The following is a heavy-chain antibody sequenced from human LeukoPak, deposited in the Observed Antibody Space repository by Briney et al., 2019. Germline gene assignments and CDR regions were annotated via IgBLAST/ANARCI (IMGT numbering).Heavy chain of an antibody. CDR3: AKGAYYYDSSGQHDFDY. CDR1: GFTFSDYG. V-gene: IGHV3-30*18. CDR2: ISYDGSNK. Sequence: GRSLRLSCTASGFTFSDYGIHWVRQAPGKGLEWVTFISYDGSNKYYVDSVKGRFTISRDNSKNTLYLQMNSLRAEDTAVYYCAKGAYYYDSSGQHDFDYWGQGTLVTVSS. J-gene: IGHJ4*02. D-gene: IGHD3-22*01.